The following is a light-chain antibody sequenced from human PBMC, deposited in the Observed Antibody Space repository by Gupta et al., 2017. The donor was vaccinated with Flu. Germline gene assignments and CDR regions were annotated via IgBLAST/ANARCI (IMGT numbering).Light chain of an antibody. Sequence: SSNIVNNYVSVYQQFPRSAPKLLIYEDDKRSSRIPDRFSASKSGTSATLGITGLQTGAEVDYYCGTWDNSLSGWVFGGGTKLTVL. J-gene: IGLJ3*02. CDR1: SSNIVNNY. CDR3: GTWDNSLSGWV. CDR2: EDD. V-gene: IGLV1-51*02.